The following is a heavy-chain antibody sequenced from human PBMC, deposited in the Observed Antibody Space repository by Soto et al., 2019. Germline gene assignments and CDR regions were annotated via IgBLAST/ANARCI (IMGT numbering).Heavy chain of an antibody. V-gene: IGHV4-34*01. CDR1: GGSFSGYY. J-gene: IGHJ4*02. CDR3: ARGSKVLRYRY. D-gene: IGHD3-9*01. Sequence: QVQLQQWGAGLLKPSETLSLTCAVYGGSFSGYYWSWIRQPPGKGLEWIGEINHSGSTNYNPSLKSRVTISVDTSKNQFSLKLSSVTAADTAVYYCARGSKVLRYRYWGQGTLVTVSS. CDR2: INHSGST.